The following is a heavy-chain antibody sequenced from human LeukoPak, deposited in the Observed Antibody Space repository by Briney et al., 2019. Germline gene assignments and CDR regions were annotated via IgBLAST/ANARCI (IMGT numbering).Heavy chain of an antibody. CDR2: IGTIGANT. CDR3: AKPFSTGYFLLFDS. Sequence: GGSLRLSCGVSGFTFSTYAMTWVRQAPGKGLEWVSTIGTIGANTYYAGSVEGRFTISRDNSKNTFYLQMNSLRAEDTAVYYCAKPFSTGYFLLFDSWGQGARVTVSS. V-gene: IGHV3-23*01. CDR1: GFTFSTYA. D-gene: IGHD2/OR15-2a*01. J-gene: IGHJ4*02.